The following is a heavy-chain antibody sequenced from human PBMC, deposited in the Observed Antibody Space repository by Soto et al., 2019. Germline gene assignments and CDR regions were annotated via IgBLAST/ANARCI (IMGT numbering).Heavy chain of an antibody. D-gene: IGHD3-10*01. CDR1: GFTLQNYA. V-gene: IGHV3-23*01. J-gene: IGHJ5*02. CDR3: AKGKSTGDIDWFDP. CDR2: LIGGHYGT. Sequence: EVQLLQSGGGLARPGGSLRLSCTASGFTLQNYATAWIRQAPGKGLEWVSTLIGGHYGTAYSYSVKGRFTVSRDNSKNCLYLQMNSLGVEDTAMYFCAKGKSTGDIDWFDPWGQGSLVTVSS.